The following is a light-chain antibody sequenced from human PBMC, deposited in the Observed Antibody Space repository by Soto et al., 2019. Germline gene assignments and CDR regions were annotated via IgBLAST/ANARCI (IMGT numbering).Light chain of an antibody. V-gene: IGKV3-20*01. Sequence: EMVLTQSPGTLSLSPGEGATLSCRASQSVSSSYLAWYQQKPGQAPRLLIYGASSRATNIPDRFIGSGSGTDFTLTISRLDPEDFAVYYCQQYGSSPYTFGQGTELESK. CDR3: QQYGSSPYT. CDR1: QSVSSSY. J-gene: IGKJ2*01. CDR2: GAS.